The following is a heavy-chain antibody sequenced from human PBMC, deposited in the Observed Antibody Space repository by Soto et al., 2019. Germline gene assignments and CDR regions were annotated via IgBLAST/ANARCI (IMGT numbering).Heavy chain of an antibody. Sequence: EVQLVESGGGLVQPGGSLRLSCAASGFTFSGYDMHWVRQATGKGLEWVSTISTAGDTYYPGSVKGRFTISRENAKNSLYLQMNSLRAGDTGLYYYARGFAGGYYSFDNWGQGTLVTVTS. D-gene: IGHD5-12*01. J-gene: IGHJ4*02. V-gene: IGHV3-13*01. CDR1: GFTFSGYD. CDR2: ISTAGDT. CDR3: ARGFAGGYYSFDN.